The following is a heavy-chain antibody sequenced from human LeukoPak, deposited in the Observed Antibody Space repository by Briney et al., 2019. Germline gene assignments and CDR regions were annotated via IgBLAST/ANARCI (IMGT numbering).Heavy chain of an antibody. CDR3: AIFGLGSGSRDY. V-gene: IGHV3-48*02. D-gene: IGHD3-10*01. CDR2: MSSSSRTI. CDR1: GFIVSTSN. Sequence: GGSLRLSCAASGFIVSTSNMNWVRQAPGKGLEWVSFMSSSSRTIYYADSVKGRVSISRDNAKNSLYLQMNSLRDEDTAIYYCAIFGLGSGSRDYWGQGTLVTVSS. J-gene: IGHJ4*02.